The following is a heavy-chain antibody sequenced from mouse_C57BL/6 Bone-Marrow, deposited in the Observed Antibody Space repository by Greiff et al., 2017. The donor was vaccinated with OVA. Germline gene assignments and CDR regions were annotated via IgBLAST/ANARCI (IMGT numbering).Heavy chain of an antibody. D-gene: IGHD2-4*01. Sequence: EVQRVESGGGLVQPKGSLKLSCAASGFSFNTYAMHWVRQAPGKGLEWVARIRSKSNNYATYYADSVQDRFPISRNESESMLYLHMNNLKTEDTAMYYCVGPSDYDWFAYWGQGTLVTVSA. CDR1: GFSFNTYA. J-gene: IGHJ3*01. CDR3: VGPSDYDWFAY. V-gene: IGHV10-1*01. CDR2: IRSKSNNYAT.